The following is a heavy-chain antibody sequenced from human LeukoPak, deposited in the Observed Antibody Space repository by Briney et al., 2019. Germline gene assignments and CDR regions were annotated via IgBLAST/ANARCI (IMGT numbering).Heavy chain of an antibody. CDR3: ARGSGWLDY. CDR1: GFTVSNTF. Sequence: GGSLRLSCAASGFTVSNTFMSWVRQAPGKGLEWVSVIYSVGTTYYADSVKGRFTISRDNSKDTLYLQMNSLRAEDTAVYYCARGSGWLDYWGQGALVTVSS. D-gene: IGHD6-19*01. J-gene: IGHJ4*02. V-gene: IGHV3-53*01. CDR2: IYSVGTT.